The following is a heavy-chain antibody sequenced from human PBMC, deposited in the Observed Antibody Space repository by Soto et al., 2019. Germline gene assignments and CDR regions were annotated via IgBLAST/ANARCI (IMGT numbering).Heavy chain of an antibody. V-gene: IGHV4-30-4*01. D-gene: IGHD4-17*01. J-gene: IGHJ4*02. Sequence: SETLSLTCTVSGGSVNSGDYYWTWIRQPPGKGLEFIGYVYSSGSTYYDPSLESRLSMFLDTSKNQFSLELSSVTAADTAVYFCARAHYGDLHYCGQGTLVTVSS. CDR3: ARAHYGDLHY. CDR1: GGSVNSGDYY. CDR2: VYSSGST.